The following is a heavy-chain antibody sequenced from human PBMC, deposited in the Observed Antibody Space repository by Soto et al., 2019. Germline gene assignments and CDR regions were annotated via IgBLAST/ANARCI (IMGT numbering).Heavy chain of an antibody. D-gene: IGHD1-26*01. J-gene: IGHJ6*02. CDR2: ISWNSGSI. CDR1: GFTFDDYA. Sequence: SLRLSCAASGFTFDDYAMHWVRQAPGKGLEWVSGISWNSGSIGYADSVKGRFTISRDNAKNSLYLQMNSLRAEDTALYYCAKDIGVGATTDYYYYYGMDVWGQGTTVTVSS. V-gene: IGHV3-9*01. CDR3: AKDIGVGATTDYYYYYGMDV.